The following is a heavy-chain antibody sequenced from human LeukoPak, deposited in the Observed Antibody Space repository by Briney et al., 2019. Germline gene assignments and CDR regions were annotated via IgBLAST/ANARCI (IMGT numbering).Heavy chain of an antibody. J-gene: IGHJ4*02. Sequence: PSETLSLTCTVSGGSISSGGFYWSWIRQHPGKGLEWIGYIYYSGSTYHNPSLKSRVTISVDTSKNQFSLKLSSVTAADTAVYYCAKVGPITMIVVAPADYWGQGTLVTVSS. CDR2: IYYSGST. CDR3: AKVGPITMIVVAPADY. CDR1: GGSISSGGFY. V-gene: IGHV4-31*03. D-gene: IGHD3-22*01.